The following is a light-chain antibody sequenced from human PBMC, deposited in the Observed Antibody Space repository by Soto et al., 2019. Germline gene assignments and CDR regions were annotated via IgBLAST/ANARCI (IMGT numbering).Light chain of an antibody. CDR3: HQYGTSPQT. CDR2: DAS. V-gene: IGKV3-20*01. J-gene: IGKJ1*01. CDR1: QSVGNNF. Sequence: DIVLTQSPATLSLSPGERATLSCRASQSVGNNFLAWYQQKPGQAPTLLIYDASSRASGLPDRFSGSGSETDFTLTVSRLELEDFAVYFCHQYGTSPQTFGQGTKVDIK.